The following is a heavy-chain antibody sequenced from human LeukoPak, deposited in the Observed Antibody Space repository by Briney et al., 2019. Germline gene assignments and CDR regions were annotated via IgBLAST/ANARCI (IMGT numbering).Heavy chain of an antibody. CDR2: INPNSGGT. D-gene: IGHD3-10*01. CDR3: ARTMVRGVIPYYYYYMDV. V-gene: IGHV1-2*02. J-gene: IGHJ6*03. Sequence: ASVKVSCKASVYTFTGYYMHWVRQAPGQGLEWMGWINPNSGGTNYAQKFQGRVTMTRDTSISTAYMELSRLRSDDTAVYYCARTMVRGVIPYYYYYMDVWGKGTTVTVSS. CDR1: VYTFTGYY.